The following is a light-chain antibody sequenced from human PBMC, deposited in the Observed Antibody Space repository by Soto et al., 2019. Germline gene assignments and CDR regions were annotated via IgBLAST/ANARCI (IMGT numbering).Light chain of an antibody. CDR3: VSFAGGTYV. CDR1: SSDVXAFXX. J-gene: IGLJ1*01. Sequence: QSVLTQPPSASGSPGQSVTISCTGTSSDVXAFXXVSXYQPHPGKAPKLMVYDVNRRPPGGPDRFFGSKSGNTASLTVSGLQAEDEADYYCVSFAGGTYVFGTGTKVTVL. V-gene: IGLV2-8*01. CDR2: DVN.